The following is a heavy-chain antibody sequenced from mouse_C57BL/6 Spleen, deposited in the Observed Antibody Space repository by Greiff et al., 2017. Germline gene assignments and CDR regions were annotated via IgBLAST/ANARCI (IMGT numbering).Heavy chain of an antibody. Sequence: VQLQQSGPELVKPGASVKISCKASGYSFTGYYMNWVKQSPEKSLEWIGEINPSTGGTTYNQKFKAKATLTVDKSSSTAYMQLKSLTSEESAVYYCAREFSYYSSSLDYWGQGTTLTVSS. D-gene: IGHD1-1*01. J-gene: IGHJ2*01. V-gene: IGHV1-42*01. CDR3: AREFSYYSSSLDY. CDR2: INPSTGGT. CDR1: GYSFTGYY.